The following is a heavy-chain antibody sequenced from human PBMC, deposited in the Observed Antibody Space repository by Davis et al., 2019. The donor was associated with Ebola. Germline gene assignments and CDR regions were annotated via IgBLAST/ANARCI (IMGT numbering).Heavy chain of an antibody. V-gene: IGHV3-30*02. J-gene: IGHJ4*02. CDR1: GFIFSSYG. CDR3: AREDSGWIDY. CDR2: IRYDGSNQ. D-gene: IGHD6-19*01. Sequence: GESLKISCAASGFIFSSYGMHWVRQAPGKGLEWVAFIRYDGSNQYYTDSVKGRFTISRDDSKNTLFLQMYSLRAEDTAVYYCAREDSGWIDYWGQGALVTVSS.